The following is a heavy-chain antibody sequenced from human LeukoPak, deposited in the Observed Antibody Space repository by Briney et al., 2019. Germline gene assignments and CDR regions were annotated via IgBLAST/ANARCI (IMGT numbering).Heavy chain of an antibody. CDR3: VRHGARDLLPDAGG. CDR2: IDSSDSDT. CDR1: GYKFTSSW. V-gene: IGHV5-10-1*01. Sequence: GESLQISSKGSGYKFTSSWISWVRQMPGKGGEWMGRIDSSDSDTNYSTSFQGHVTISADNSISTASLQWSRVRASDTAMYYCVRHGARDLLPDAGGWGQGTLVTVSS. J-gene: IGHJ4*02. D-gene: IGHD1-26*01.